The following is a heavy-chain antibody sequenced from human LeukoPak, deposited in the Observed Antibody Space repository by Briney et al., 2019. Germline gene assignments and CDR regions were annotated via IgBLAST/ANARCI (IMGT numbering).Heavy chain of an antibody. D-gene: IGHD4-11*01. CDR1: GGSLSNSNYY. J-gene: IGHJ4*02. CDR3: ARHPSCTAVTHCSFDY. V-gene: IGHV4-39*01. CDR2: IHYSGST. Sequence: PSETLSLTCTVSGGSLSNSNYYWGWIRQPPGRGLEWIGSIHYSGSTNYNPSLKSRVTISVDTSKNRFSLKLYSVTAAYTAVYSCARHPSCTAVTHCSFDYWGQGTLVTVSS.